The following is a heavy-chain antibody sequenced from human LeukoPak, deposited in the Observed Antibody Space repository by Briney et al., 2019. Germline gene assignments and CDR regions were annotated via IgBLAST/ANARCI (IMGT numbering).Heavy chain of an antibody. J-gene: IGHJ4*02. CDR2: ISGSGGST. CDR3: AKDYGSGSYYLGYFDY. Sequence: GGSLRVSCAASGFTFSSYAMSWVRQAQGKGLEWVSAISGSGGSTYYADSVKGRFTISRDNSKNTLYLQMNSLRAEDTAVYYCAKDYGSGSYYLGYFDYWGQGTLVTVSS. CDR1: GFTFSSYA. V-gene: IGHV3-23*01. D-gene: IGHD3-10*01.